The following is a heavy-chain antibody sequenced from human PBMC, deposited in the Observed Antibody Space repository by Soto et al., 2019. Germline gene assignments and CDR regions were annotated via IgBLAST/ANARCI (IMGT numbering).Heavy chain of an antibody. D-gene: IGHD3-22*01. CDR3: TTAGTNGIVVLHRRQAAFDT. CDR1: GLSFNEAW. J-gene: IGHJ3*02. CDR2: SKGGTT. Sequence: EVQLVESGGGLVKPGGSLRLSCAASGLSFNEAWMNWVRQAPGKGLEWVGRSKGGTTEYAAPEEGRFSISRDDSRNTLYLEMNSLKTEDTAVYYCTTAGTNGIVVLHRRQAAFDTWGTGTLVTVSS. V-gene: IGHV3-15*07.